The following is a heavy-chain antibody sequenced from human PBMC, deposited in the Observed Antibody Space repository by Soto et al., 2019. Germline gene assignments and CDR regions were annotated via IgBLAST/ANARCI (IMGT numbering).Heavy chain of an antibody. CDR3: ARGLGTTSGKRY. Sequence: QVQLVQSGAEVKKPGASVKVSCEASGYTFTNYDINWVRQATGQGLEWMGWMSPNSGNTGYAQKDQGRLSMTRNTPISTADMELSSLRAEDTAVYYCARGLGTTSGKRYWGQGTLVTVSS. J-gene: IGHJ4*02. V-gene: IGHV1-8*01. D-gene: IGHD4-17*01. CDR2: MSPNSGNT. CDR1: GYTFTNYD.